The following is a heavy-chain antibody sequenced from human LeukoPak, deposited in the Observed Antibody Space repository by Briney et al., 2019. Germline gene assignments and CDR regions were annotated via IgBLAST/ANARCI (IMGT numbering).Heavy chain of an antibody. CDR1: GGSFRGYY. Sequence: NASETLSLTCAVYGGSFRGYYWGWIRQPPGKGLEWIGSIYYSGSTYYNPSLKSRVTISVDTSKNQFSLKLSSVTAADTAVYYCARDVYYYDSSGYYNAFDIWGQGTMVTVSS. D-gene: IGHD3-22*01. J-gene: IGHJ3*02. CDR2: IYYSGST. CDR3: ARDVYYYDSSGYYNAFDI. V-gene: IGHV4-34*01.